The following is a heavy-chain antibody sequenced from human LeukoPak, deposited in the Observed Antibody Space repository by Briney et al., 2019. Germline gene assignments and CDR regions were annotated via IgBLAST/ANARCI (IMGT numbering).Heavy chain of an antibody. V-gene: IGHV4-61*02. J-gene: IGHJ2*01. CDR1: GGSISSGSYY. CDR3: ARQVPRYSSSWSFFYWYFDL. Sequence: PSETLSLTCTVSGGSISSGSYYWSWIRQPAGKGLEWIGRIYTSGSTNYNPSLKSRVTISVDTSKNQFSLKLSSVTAADTAVYYCARQVPRYSSSWSFFYWYFDLWGRGTLVTVSS. CDR2: IYTSGST. D-gene: IGHD6-13*01.